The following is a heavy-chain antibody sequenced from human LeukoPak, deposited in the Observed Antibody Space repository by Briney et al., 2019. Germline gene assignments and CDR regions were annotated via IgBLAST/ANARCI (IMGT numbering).Heavy chain of an antibody. V-gene: IGHV3-20*04. CDR1: GFTFDDYG. CDR2: INWNGGST. Sequence: GGSLRLSCAASGFTFDDYGMSWVRQAPGKGLEWVSGINWNGGSTGYADSVKGRFTISRDNAKNSLYLQMNSLRAEDTALHYCARTDSGSYYYYMDVWGKGTTVTVSS. CDR3: ARTDSGSYYYYMDV. D-gene: IGHD1-26*01. J-gene: IGHJ6*03.